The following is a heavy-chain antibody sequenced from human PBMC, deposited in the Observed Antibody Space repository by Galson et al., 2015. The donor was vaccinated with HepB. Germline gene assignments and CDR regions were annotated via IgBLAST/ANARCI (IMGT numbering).Heavy chain of an antibody. D-gene: IGHD3-22*01. J-gene: IGHJ5*02. CDR1: GFTFSSYW. V-gene: IGHV3-7*03. Sequence: SLRLSCAASGFTFSSYWMSWVRQAPGKGLEWVANIKQDGSEKYYVDSVKGRFTISRDNAKNSLYLQMNSLRAEDTAVYYCARETYYYDSSGYYPWGQGTLVTVSS. CDR3: ARETYYYDSSGYYP. CDR2: IKQDGSEK.